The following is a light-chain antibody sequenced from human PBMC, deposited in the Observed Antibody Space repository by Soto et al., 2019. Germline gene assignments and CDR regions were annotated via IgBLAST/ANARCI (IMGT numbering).Light chain of an antibody. CDR1: SSNIGAGYD. V-gene: IGLV1-40*01. CDR3: QSYDSSPPGVV. CDR2: GNS. Sequence: QSVLTQPPSVSGAPGQRVTISCTGSSSNIGAGYDVHWYQQLPGTAPKLLIYGNSNRPSGVPDRFSGSKSGTSASLAITGLQAEDEADYYCQSYDSSPPGVVFGGGTQLTVL. J-gene: IGLJ2*01.